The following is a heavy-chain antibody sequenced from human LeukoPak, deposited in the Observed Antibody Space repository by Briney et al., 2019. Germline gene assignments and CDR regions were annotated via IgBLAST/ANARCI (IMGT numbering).Heavy chain of an antibody. D-gene: IGHD1-1*01. CDR1: GFTFSSYN. J-gene: IGHJ4*02. CDR3: VRDHQYSFDY. CDR2: ITISSSYI. V-gene: IGHV3-48*02. Sequence: GGSPRLSCAASGFTFSSYNMNWVRQAPGKGLEWVSYITISSSYIQYADSVKGRFTISRDNAKNSLYLQMNSLRDEDTAVYYCVRDHQYSFDYWGQGTLVTVSS.